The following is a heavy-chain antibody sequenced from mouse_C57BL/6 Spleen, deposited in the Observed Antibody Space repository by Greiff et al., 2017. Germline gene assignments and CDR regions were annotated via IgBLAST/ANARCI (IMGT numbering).Heavy chain of an antibody. V-gene: IGHV5-17*01. CDR2: ISSGSSTI. CDR3: ARELRDYYAMDY. Sequence: DVQLVESGGGLVKPGGSLKLSCAASGFTFSDYGMHWVRQAPEKGLEWVAYISSGSSTIYYADTVKGRFTISRDNAKNTLFLQMTSLRSEDTAMYYCARELRDYYAMDYWGQGTSVTVSS. CDR1: GFTFSDYG. J-gene: IGHJ4*01. D-gene: IGHD1-1*01.